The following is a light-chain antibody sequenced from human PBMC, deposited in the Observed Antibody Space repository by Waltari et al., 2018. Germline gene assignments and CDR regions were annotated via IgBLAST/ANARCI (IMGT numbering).Light chain of an antibody. Sequence: SALTQPDSVSGSPGQSITISGSGISSDSGGYNYVSWYQQPPGEAPKLIIYDVTNPPSGVSDRFSGSKSGSSASLTISGLQPDDEADYYCSSFTSSTTGIFGGGTKLTVL. V-gene: IGLV2-14*03. CDR1: SSDSGGYNY. CDR3: SSFTSSTTGI. CDR2: DVT. J-gene: IGLJ2*01.